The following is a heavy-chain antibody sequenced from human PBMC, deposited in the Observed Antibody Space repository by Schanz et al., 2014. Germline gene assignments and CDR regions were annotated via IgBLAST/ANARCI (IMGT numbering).Heavy chain of an antibody. V-gene: IGHV3-23*04. CDR3: AKIERNED. CDR1: GFTFSSYA. D-gene: IGHD1-1*01. Sequence: EVQLAESGGGLVQPGKSLRLSCAASGFTFSSYAMSWVRQAPGKGLEWVSVIGVDGTTTYYADSVKGRFTISRDNSKNTLYLQMNSLRAEDTAVYFCAKIERNEDWGQGTLVTVSS. CDR2: IGVDGTTT. J-gene: IGHJ4*02.